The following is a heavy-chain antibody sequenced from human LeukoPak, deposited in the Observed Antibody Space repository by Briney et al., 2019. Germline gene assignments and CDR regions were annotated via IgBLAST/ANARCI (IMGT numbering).Heavy chain of an antibody. Sequence: PSETLSLTCTVSGGSISSGSYYWSWIRQPAGKGLEWIGRIYTSGSTNYNPSLKSRVTISVDTSKNQFSLKLSSVTAADTAVYYCARVARARYYCYMDVWGKGTTVTVSS. CDR3: ARVARARYYCYMDV. CDR1: GGSISSGSYY. J-gene: IGHJ6*03. CDR2: IYTSGST. V-gene: IGHV4-61*02.